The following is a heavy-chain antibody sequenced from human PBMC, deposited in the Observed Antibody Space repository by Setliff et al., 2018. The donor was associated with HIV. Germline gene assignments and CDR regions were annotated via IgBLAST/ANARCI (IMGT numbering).Heavy chain of an antibody. CDR2: INYSGDT. V-gene: IGHV4-34*01. CDR3: VRQHGDYAFDP. CDR1: GGSFPAYY. Sequence: PSETLSLTCAAYGGSFPAYYWNWVRQPPGKGLEWIGEINYSGDTTYNPSLKSRVNMFIDTSKKQFSLKVASVTAADTAVYYCVRQHGDYAFDPWGQGTQVTVSS. D-gene: IGHD4-17*01. J-gene: IGHJ5*02.